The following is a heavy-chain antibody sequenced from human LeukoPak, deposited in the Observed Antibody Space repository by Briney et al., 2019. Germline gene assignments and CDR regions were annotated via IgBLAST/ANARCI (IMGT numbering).Heavy chain of an antibody. V-gene: IGHV4-39*07. Sequence: PSETLSLTCTVSGGSISGSSYYWGWIRQPPGKGLEWIGSIYYTGRTYYNPSLKSRVTISVDTSKNQFSVKVNSVTAADTAVYYCARRFFHSSGYSHFDYWGQGTLVTVSS. CDR1: GGSISGSSYY. J-gene: IGHJ4*02. D-gene: IGHD3-22*01. CDR2: IYYTGRT. CDR3: ARRFFHSSGYSHFDY.